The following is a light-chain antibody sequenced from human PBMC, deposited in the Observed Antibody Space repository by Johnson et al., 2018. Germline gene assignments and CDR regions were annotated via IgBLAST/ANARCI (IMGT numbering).Light chain of an antibody. CDR2: EKN. Sequence: QSVLTQPPSVSASPGQKVTISRSGSSSNIGNNYVSWYQQLPGKASKLLIYEKNKRPSGILDRFYGSKSGKSASLGITGFETGVEADDYCGTWDSTLSAVNVFGTGTKVTVL. J-gene: IGLJ1*01. V-gene: IGLV1-51*02. CDR3: GTWDSTLSAVNV. CDR1: SSNIGNNY.